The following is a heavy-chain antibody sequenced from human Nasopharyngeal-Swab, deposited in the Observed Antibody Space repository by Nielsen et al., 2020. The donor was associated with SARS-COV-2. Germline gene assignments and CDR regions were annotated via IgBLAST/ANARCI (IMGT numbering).Heavy chain of an antibody. Sequence: GESLKISCAASGFTFSDYYMSWIRQAPGKGLERVSYISSSGSTIYYADSVKGRFTISRDNAKNSLYLQMNSLRAEDTAVYYCARDGGSWYSFDYWGQGTLVTVSS. CDR1: GFTFSDYY. CDR2: ISSSGSTI. V-gene: IGHV3-11*01. D-gene: IGHD6-13*01. J-gene: IGHJ4*02. CDR3: ARDGGSWYSFDY.